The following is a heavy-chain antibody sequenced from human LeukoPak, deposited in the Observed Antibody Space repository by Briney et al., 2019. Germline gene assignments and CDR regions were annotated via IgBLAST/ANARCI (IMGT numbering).Heavy chain of an antibody. D-gene: IGHD3-10*01. J-gene: IGHJ4*02. CDR3: ALYGSGSYRDFDY. CDR2: IYYSGST. CDR1: GGSISSRSHY. V-gene: IGHV4-39*01. Sequence: SETLSLTCTVSGGSISSRSHYWGWIRQPPGKGLEWIANIYYSGSTYYNPSLKSRITISIDTSKNQLSLRLSSVSAADTAVYYCALYGSGSYRDFDYWGQGTLVTVSS.